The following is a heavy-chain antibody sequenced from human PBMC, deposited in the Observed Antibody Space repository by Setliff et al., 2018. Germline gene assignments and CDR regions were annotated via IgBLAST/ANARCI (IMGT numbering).Heavy chain of an antibody. J-gene: IGHJ6*03. V-gene: IGHV4-31*03. CDR1: GGSISSDGYY. CDR3: ARDAPQDYYYYMDV. Sequence: SETLSLTCTVSGGSISSDGYYWSWIRQHPGKGLEWIGNIYYSGSTYYDPSLKSRVTISVDTSKNQFSLKLRTVTAADTAVYYCARDAPQDYYYYMDVWGKGTTVTVSS. CDR2: IYYSGST.